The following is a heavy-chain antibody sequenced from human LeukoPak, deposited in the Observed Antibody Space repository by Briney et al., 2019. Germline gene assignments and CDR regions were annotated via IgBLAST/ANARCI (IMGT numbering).Heavy chain of an antibody. D-gene: IGHD2-15*01. V-gene: IGHV1-2*02. CDR1: GYTFTGYY. J-gene: IGHJ6*02. CDR2: VNPNSGGT. CDR3: ARLSSAYYYYGMDV. Sequence: ASVKVSCKASGYTFTGYYMHWVRQAPGQGLEWMGWVNPNSGGTNYAQKFQGRVTMTRDTSISTAYMELSRLRSDDTAVYYCARLSSAYYYYGMDVWGQGTTVTVSS.